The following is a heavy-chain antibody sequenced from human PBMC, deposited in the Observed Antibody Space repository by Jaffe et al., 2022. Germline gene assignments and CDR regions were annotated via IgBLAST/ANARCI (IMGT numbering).Heavy chain of an antibody. D-gene: IGHD4-17*01. J-gene: IGHJ4*02. CDR3: ARHGPHDYGDYVAY. Sequence: QLQLQESGPGLVKPSETLSLTCTVSGGSISSSSYYWGWIRQPPGKGLEWIGSIYYSGSTYYNPSLKSRVTISVDTSKNQFSLKLSSVTAADTAVYYCARHGPHDYGDYVAYWGQGTLVTVSS. CDR2: IYYSGST. CDR1: GGSISSSSYY. V-gene: IGHV4-39*01.